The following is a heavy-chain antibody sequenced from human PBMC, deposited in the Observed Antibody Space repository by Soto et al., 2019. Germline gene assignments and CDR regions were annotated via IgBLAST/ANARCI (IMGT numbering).Heavy chain of an antibody. V-gene: IGHV1-3*01. D-gene: IGHD3-22*01. CDR3: ARDSLLIDDSSGYYLSRFDA. J-gene: IGHJ5*02. CDR1: GYTFTSYA. CDR2: SNAGSGNT. Sequence: QVQLVPSGAEVKKTGASVKVYCKASGYTFTSYAMHRVRQAPGQSLEWMGWSNAGSGNTKYSQKFQGRVTITSDTSASTAYMELSRLRAEDTAVYYCARDSLLIDDSSGYYLSRFDAWGQGNLVPGSS.